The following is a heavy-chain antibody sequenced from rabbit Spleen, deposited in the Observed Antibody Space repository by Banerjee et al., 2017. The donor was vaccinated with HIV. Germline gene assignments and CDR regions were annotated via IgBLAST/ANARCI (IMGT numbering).Heavy chain of an antibody. CDR3: ARDTCSSFSSYGMDL. V-gene: IGHV1S45*01. D-gene: IGHD5-1*01. CDR2: TGTSVGST. J-gene: IGHJ6*01. Sequence: QEQLVESGGGLVQPEGSLTLTCTASGFDFSGSRYMCWVRQAPGKGLEWIACTGTSVGSTYYATWAKGRFTISKTSPTTVALQMTTLTAADTATYFCARDTCSSFSSYGMDLWGPGTLVTVS. CDR1: GFDFSGSRY.